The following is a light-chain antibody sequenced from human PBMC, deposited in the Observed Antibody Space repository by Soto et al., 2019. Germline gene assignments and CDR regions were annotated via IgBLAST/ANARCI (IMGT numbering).Light chain of an antibody. CDR2: KDS. V-gene: IGLV3-25*03. J-gene: IGLJ2*01. CDR3: QAADSSGTYVV. CDR1: ALPKHY. Sequence: SYELTQPPSVSVSPGHTARITCSGDALPKHYAYWYQQKPGQAPVLVIYKDSERPSGIPERFSGSSSGTTVTLTISGVQAEDEADYYGQAADSSGTYVVFGGGTKLTVL.